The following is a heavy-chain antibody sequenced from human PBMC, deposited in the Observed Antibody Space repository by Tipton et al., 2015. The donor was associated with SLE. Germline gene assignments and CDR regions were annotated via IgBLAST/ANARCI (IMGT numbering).Heavy chain of an antibody. J-gene: IGHJ3*02. D-gene: IGHD1-26*01. CDR2: ISYDGSNK. V-gene: IGHV3-30*18. CDR3: AKDLGGWVSYLWAFDI. Sequence: SLRLSCAASGFTFSSYGMHWVRQAPGKGLEWVAVISYDGSNKYYADSVKGRFTISRDNSKNTLYLQMNSLRAEDTAVYYCAKDLGGWVSYLWAFDIWGQGTMVTVSS. CDR1: GFTFSSYG.